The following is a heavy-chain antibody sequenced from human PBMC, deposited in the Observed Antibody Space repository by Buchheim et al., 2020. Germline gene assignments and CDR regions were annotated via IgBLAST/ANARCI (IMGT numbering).Heavy chain of an antibody. J-gene: IGHJ6*02. D-gene: IGHD2-21*02. Sequence: QVQLQESGPGLVKPSETLSLTCNVSGGSITGSYWSWIRQPSGKGLEWIGYVSASGDSIYNPSLESRVNIAVGKSKNQLSLTLRSATAADTAIYYCTQDCGGDCYGHYYGLDVWGQGTT. CDR3: TQDCGGDCYGHYYGLDV. CDR1: GGSITGSY. V-gene: IGHV4-4*08. CDR2: VSASGDS.